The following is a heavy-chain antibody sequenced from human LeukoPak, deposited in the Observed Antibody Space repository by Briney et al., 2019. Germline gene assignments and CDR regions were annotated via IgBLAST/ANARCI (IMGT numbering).Heavy chain of an antibody. Sequence: ASVKVSCKAPGGTFSSYAISWVRQAPGQRLEWMGGIIPIFGTANYAQKCQGRVTITADESTSTAYMELSSLRSEDTAVYYCAGTGDPFDYWGQGTLVTVSS. J-gene: IGHJ4*02. CDR2: IIPIFGTA. D-gene: IGHD7-27*01. CDR1: GGTFSSYA. V-gene: IGHV1-69*13. CDR3: AGTGDPFDY.